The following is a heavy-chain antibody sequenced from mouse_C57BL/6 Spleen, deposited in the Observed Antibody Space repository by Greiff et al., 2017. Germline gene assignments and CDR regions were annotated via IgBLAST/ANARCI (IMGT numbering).Heavy chain of an antibody. V-gene: IGHV1-54*01. J-gene: IGHJ2*01. Sequence: VQLQQSGAELVRPGTSVKVSCKASGYAFTNYLIEWVKQRPGQGLEWIGVINPGSGGTNYNEKFKGKATLTADKSSSTAYMQLSSLTSEDSAVYFCARSYYYGSSPYYFDYWRQGTTLTVSS. D-gene: IGHD1-1*01. CDR1: GYAFTNYL. CDR2: INPGSGGT. CDR3: ARSYYYGSSPYYFDY.